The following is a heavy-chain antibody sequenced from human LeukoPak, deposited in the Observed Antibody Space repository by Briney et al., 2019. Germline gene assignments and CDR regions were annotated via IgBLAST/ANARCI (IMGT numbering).Heavy chain of an antibody. CDR3: ARARGVVVTATTTLDI. D-gene: IGHD2-21*02. J-gene: IGHJ3*02. Sequence: ASVKVSCKASGYTFTSYAMHWVRQAPGQRLEWMGWINAGNGNTKYSQKFQGRVTITRDTSASTAYMELSSLRSEDTAVYYCARARGVVVTATTTLDIWGQGTMVTVSS. V-gene: IGHV1-3*01. CDR1: GYTFTSYA. CDR2: INAGNGNT.